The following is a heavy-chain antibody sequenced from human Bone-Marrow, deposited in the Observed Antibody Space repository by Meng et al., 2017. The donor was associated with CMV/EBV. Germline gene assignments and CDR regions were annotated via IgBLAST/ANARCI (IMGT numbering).Heavy chain of an antibody. J-gene: IGHJ4*02. D-gene: IGHD1-26*01. CDR1: DFGFSGHW. V-gene: IGHV3-74*01. CDR3: TTTIVGATGY. CDR2: INSNGDET. Sequence: GGSLRLSCATFDFGFSGHWMHWVRQPPGSGLVWVARINSNGDETNYADSVKGRFTISRDNTKNALYMQMNSLRLDDTAMYYCTTTIVGATGYWGKGTLVTVSS.